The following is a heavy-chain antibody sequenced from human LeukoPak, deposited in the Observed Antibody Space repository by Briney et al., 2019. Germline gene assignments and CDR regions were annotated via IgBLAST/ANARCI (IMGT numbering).Heavy chain of an antibody. J-gene: IGHJ4*02. CDR1: GYSISGDYY. Sequence: SETLSLTCAVSGYSISGDYYWGWIRQPPGKGLEWIGSISHSGNTYYNPSLKSRVSMSVDTSRNQFSLNLSSVTAADTAVYYCARYIWGSYPTFEDYWGQGTLVTVSS. CDR2: ISHSGNT. V-gene: IGHV4-38-2*01. D-gene: IGHD3-16*02. CDR3: ARYIWGSYPTFEDY.